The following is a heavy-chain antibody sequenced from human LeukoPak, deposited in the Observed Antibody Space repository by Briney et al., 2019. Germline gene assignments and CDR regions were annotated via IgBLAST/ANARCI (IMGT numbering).Heavy chain of an antibody. CDR2: INAGNGNT. CDR1: GYTFINFA. J-gene: IGHJ4*02. D-gene: IGHD3-10*01. Sequence: ASVKVSCKASGYTFINFAINWGRQVPGQRPEWVGWINAGNGNTKYSQKFQGRVIITRDTSASTAYMELSSLTSEDTAVYYCARGPPYGSRSDYFDQWGQGTLVTVSS. V-gene: IGHV1-3*01. CDR3: ARGPPYGSRSDYFDQ.